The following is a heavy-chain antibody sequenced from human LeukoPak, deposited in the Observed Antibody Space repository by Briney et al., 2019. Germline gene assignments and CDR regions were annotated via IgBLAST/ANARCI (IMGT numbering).Heavy chain of an antibody. CDR2: ISGSSSSI. CDR3: ARGGYSYDY. V-gene: IGHV3-21*06. CDR1: GFTFSSYA. D-gene: IGHD5-18*01. J-gene: IGHJ4*02. Sequence: GGSLRLSCAASGFTFSSYAMSWVRQAPGKGLEWVSSISGSSSSIYYADSVKGRFTISRDNAKNSLYLQMNSLRAEDTAVYYCARGGYSYDYWGQGTLVTVSS.